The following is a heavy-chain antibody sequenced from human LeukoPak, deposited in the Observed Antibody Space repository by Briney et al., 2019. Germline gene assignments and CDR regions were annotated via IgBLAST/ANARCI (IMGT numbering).Heavy chain of an antibody. CDR1: GYTFTSYD. Sequence: ASVKVSCKASGYTFTSYDINWVRQATGQGLEWMGWMNPNSGNTGYAQKFQGRVTMTRNTSISTAYMELSSLRSEDTAVYYCASRVPIDYGDQGRVVYWGQGTLITVSS. CDR2: MNPNSGNT. D-gene: IGHD4-17*01. CDR3: ASRVPIDYGDQGRVVY. V-gene: IGHV1-8*01. J-gene: IGHJ4*02.